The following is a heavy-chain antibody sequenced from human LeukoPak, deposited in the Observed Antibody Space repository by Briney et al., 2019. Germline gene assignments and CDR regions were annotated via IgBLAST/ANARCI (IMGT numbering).Heavy chain of an antibody. Sequence: PSQTLSLTCAISGDSVSSNSAAWNWIRQSPSRGLEWLGRTYYRSKWYNDYAVSVKSRITINPDSSKNQFSLQLNSVTPEDTAVYYCARGLLHYYGSGSYYLPAQDWFDPWGQGTLVTVSS. CDR2: TYYRSKWYN. V-gene: IGHV6-1*01. CDR1: GDSVSSNSAA. J-gene: IGHJ5*02. D-gene: IGHD3-10*01. CDR3: ARGLLHYYGSGSYYLPAQDWFDP.